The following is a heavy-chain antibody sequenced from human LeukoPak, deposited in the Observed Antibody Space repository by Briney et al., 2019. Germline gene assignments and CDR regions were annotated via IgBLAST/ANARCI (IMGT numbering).Heavy chain of an antibody. Sequence: GSLRLSCAASGFTVSSNYMSWIRQPPGKGLEWIGEINHSGSTNYNPSLKSRVTISVDTSKNQFSLKLSSVTAADTAVYYCARGVLLNDFWSGYYLNDAFDIWGQGTMVTVSS. CDR1: GFTVSSNY. CDR2: INHSGST. J-gene: IGHJ3*02. V-gene: IGHV4-34*01. CDR3: ARGVLLNDFWSGYYLNDAFDI. D-gene: IGHD3-3*01.